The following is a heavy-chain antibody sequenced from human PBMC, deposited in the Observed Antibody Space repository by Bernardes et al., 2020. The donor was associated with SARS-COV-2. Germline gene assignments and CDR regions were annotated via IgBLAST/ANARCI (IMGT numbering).Heavy chain of an antibody. CDR3: AKGLAVDGKWFPDY. J-gene: IGHJ4*02. CDR1: GDSMSTNSGG. V-gene: IGHV6-1*01. D-gene: IGHD6-19*01. Sequence: SQTLPLTCAVSGDSMSTNSGGWNWIRQSPSRGLEWLGRTYYRSKWYNDYADSVKGRFTISRDNSKNTLYLQMNSLRADDTAIYYCAKGLAVDGKWFPDYWGQGAKVTVSS. CDR2: TYYRSKWYN.